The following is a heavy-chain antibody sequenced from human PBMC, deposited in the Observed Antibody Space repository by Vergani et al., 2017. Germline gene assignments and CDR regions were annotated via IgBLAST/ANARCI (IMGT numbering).Heavy chain of an antibody. D-gene: IGHD1-7*01. CDR2: IKEDGSEK. J-gene: IGHJ4*02. CDR3: ARGNSLGSY. Sequence: EVQLVESGGGLVQPGGSLRLSCAASGFIFSSYWMHWVRQAPGKGLEWVAAIKEDGSEKQYVDSVKGRFTISRDNDKKSLYLQMNSLRGEDTAVYYCARGNSLGSYWGQGTLVTVSS. CDR1: GFIFSSYW. V-gene: IGHV3-7*01.